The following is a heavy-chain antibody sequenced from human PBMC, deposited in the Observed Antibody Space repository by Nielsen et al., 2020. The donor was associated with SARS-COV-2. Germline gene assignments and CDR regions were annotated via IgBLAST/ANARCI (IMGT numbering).Heavy chain of an antibody. CDR1: GGSISSGGYY. Sequence: SETLSLTCTVSGGSISSGGYYWSWIRQHPGKGLEWIGYIYYSGSTYYNPSLKSRVTISVDTSKNQFSLKLSSVTAADTAVYYCARGAPEDIVVVPAANNYDYWGQGTLVTVSS. D-gene: IGHD2-2*01. J-gene: IGHJ4*02. V-gene: IGHV4-31*03. CDR2: IYYSGST. CDR3: ARGAPEDIVVVPAANNYDY.